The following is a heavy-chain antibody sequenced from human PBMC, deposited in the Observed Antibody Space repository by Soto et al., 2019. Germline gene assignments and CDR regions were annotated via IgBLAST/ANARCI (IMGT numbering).Heavy chain of an antibody. Sequence: SETLSLTCAVSGGSISSSNWWSWVRQPPGKGLEWIGEIYHSGSTNYNPSLKSRVTISVDKSKNQFSLKLSPVTAADTAVYYCARSYDSSGYNYRYFDYWGQGTLVTVSS. D-gene: IGHD3-22*01. J-gene: IGHJ4*02. CDR1: GGSISSSNW. V-gene: IGHV4-4*02. CDR3: ARSYDSSGYNYRYFDY. CDR2: IYHSGST.